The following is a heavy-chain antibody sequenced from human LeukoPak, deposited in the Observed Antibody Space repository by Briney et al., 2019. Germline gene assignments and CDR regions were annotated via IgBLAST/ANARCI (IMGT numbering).Heavy chain of an antibody. J-gene: IGHJ4*02. V-gene: IGHV3-33*01. CDR3: ARAGYYDSSGYYPPEPFDY. Sequence: GGSLRLSCAASGFTFSSYGMHWVRQAPGKGLEWVAVIWYDGSNKYYADSVKGRFTISRDNSKNMLYLQMNSLRAEDTAVYYCARAGYYDSSGYYPPEPFDYWGQGTLVTVSS. CDR2: IWYDGSNK. CDR1: GFTFSSYG. D-gene: IGHD3-22*01.